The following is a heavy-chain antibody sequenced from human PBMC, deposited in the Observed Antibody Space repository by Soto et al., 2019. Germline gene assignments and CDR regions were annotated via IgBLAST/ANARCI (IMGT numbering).Heavy chain of an antibody. J-gene: IGHJ5*02. D-gene: IGHD6-13*01. CDR1: GVTFSSYA. CDR2: ISGSGGST. V-gene: IGHV3-23*01. CDR3: AKDLKAAAVPNWFDP. Sequence: GSLRLSCAASGVTFSSYAMSWVRQAPGKGLEWVSAISGSGGSTYYADSVKGRFTISRDNSKNTLYLQMNSLGAEDTAVYYCAKDLKAAAVPNWFDPWGQGTLVTVSS.